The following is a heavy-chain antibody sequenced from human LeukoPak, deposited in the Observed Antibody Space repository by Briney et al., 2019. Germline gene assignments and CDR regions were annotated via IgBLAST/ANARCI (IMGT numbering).Heavy chain of an antibody. CDR2: IRYDGTNK. CDR3: ARVKVEMATIGWLDP. D-gene: IGHD5-24*01. V-gene: IGHV3-33*01. Sequence: PGGSLRLSCAASGFTFSNYGMHWVRQAPGKGLEWVAVIRYDGTNKYYADSVRGRFTISRDNSKNTLYLQMNSLRADDTAVYYCARVKVEMATIGWLDPWGQGTPVTVSS. CDR1: GFTFSNYG. J-gene: IGHJ5*02.